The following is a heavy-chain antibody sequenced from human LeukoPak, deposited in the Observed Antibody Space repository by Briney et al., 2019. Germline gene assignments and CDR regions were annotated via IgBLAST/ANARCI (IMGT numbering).Heavy chain of an antibody. CDR3: ARGFYSSSSLGY. Sequence: PGGSLRLSCAASGFTFSSHSMNWVRQAPGKGLEWVSSISSSSSYIYYADSVKGRFTISRDNAKNSLYLQMNSLRAEDTAVYYCARGFYSSSSLGYWGQGTLVTVSS. D-gene: IGHD6-6*01. CDR2: ISSSSSYI. V-gene: IGHV3-21*01. J-gene: IGHJ4*02. CDR1: GFTFSSHS.